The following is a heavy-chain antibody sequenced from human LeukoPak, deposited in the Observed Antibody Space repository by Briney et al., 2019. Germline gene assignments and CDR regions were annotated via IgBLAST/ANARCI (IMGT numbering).Heavy chain of an antibody. CDR1: GGSITNYY. CDR3: VRDRGYAYGPFDY. Sequence: SETLSLTCSVSGGSITNYYWNWIRQSPGKGLEWIGYIYHSGSTHYNPSLKSRVTISLDTSKKQFSLKLSSVTAADTAVYYCVRDRGYAYGPFDYWGQGTLVTVSS. D-gene: IGHD5-12*01. V-gene: IGHV4-59*12. J-gene: IGHJ4*02. CDR2: IYHSGST.